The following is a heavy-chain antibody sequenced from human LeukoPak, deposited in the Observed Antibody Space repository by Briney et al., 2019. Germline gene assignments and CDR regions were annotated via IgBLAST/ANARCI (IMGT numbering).Heavy chain of an antibody. Sequence: SETLSLTCTVSGGSMKSYYWSWIRQPPGKGLEWIGYIYHTGGTNYSPSLKSRITISVDTSENTFSLKLRSVTAADTAVYYCASLSVTGTPDDYWGRGTLVSVSS. D-gene: IGHD6-19*01. CDR1: GGSMKSYY. J-gene: IGHJ4*02. V-gene: IGHV4-59*01. CDR2: IYHTGGT. CDR3: ASLSVTGTPDDY.